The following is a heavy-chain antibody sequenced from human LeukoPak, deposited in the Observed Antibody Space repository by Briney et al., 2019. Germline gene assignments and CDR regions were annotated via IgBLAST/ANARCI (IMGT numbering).Heavy chain of an antibody. CDR1: GGSINSYF. CDR3: ARYVWGSYREHYYFDY. CDR2: IYYSGST. D-gene: IGHD3-16*02. J-gene: IGHJ4*02. V-gene: IGHV4-59*01. Sequence: SETLSLTCTVSGGSINSYFWSWIRQPPGKELEWIGWIYYSGSTSYNPSLKTRVTMSVDTSKNQFSLKLTSVTAADSAVYYCARYVWGSYREHYYFDYWGQGALVTVSS.